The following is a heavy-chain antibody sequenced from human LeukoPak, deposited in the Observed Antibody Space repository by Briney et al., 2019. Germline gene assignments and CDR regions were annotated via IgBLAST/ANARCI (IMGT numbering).Heavy chain of an antibody. CDR2: IYYNGNT. CDR3: ARGFGGYYSFDY. D-gene: IGHD3-3*01. J-gene: IGHJ4*02. Sequence: SETLSLTCAVYGGSFSGYYWSWIRQPPGKGLEWIGYIYYNGNTNYDPSLKSRVTISVDTSKNQLSLKLTSVTAADTAVYYCARGFGGYYSFDYWGQGTLVTVSS. V-gene: IGHV4-59*01. CDR1: GGSFSGYY.